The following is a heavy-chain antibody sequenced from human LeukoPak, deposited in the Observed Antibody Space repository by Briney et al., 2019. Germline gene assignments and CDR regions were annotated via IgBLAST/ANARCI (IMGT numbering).Heavy chain of an antibody. Sequence: ASVKVSCKASGGTFSSYAISWVRRAPGQGLEWMGWINPNSGGTNSAQTFQGRVTMTRDTSITTAYLDLSRLRSDDTAVYYCARLWDSSGYLSRWGQGTLVTVSS. CDR2: INPNSGGT. J-gene: IGHJ4*02. CDR3: ARLWDSSGYLSR. V-gene: IGHV1-2*02. D-gene: IGHD3-22*01. CDR1: GGTFSSYA.